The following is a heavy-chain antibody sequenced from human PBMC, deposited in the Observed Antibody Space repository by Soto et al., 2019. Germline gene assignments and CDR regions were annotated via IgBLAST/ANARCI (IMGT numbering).Heavy chain of an antibody. J-gene: IGHJ5*02. CDR2: VYSTEIT. V-gene: IGHV4-59*01. CDR1: GDSISSYF. Sequence: SETLSLTCTVSGDSISSYFWSWIRQPPGKGLEWIGYVYSTEITNYNPPLKSRVAMSIDTYKNQFSLKVRSVTAADTAVYYCARGSEDWFDPWGQGTLVTFSS. CDR3: ARGSEDWFDP.